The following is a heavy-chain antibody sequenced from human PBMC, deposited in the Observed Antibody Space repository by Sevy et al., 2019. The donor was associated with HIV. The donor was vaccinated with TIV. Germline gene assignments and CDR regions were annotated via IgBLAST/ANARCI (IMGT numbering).Heavy chain of an antibody. CDR1: GFTFSTYA. CDR3: ARGIELWSPFDY. J-gene: IGHJ4*02. V-gene: IGHV3-23*01. CDR2: MSGSVGGTYYAESVSGSGGAT. D-gene: IGHD2-21*01. Sequence: RGSLRLSCAASGFTFSTYAMSWVRQAPGKGLEWVSGMSGSVGGTYYAESVSGSGGATYYAESVKGRITISRDNSKNTLYLQMNSLRAEETAIYYCARGIELWSPFDYWGQGTLVTVSS.